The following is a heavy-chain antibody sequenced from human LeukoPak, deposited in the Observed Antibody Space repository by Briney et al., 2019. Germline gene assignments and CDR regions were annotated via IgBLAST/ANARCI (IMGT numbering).Heavy chain of an antibody. J-gene: IGHJ5*02. Sequence: SETLSLTCAVSGYSINNGYQWAWIRQSPGRGLEWIGSIYHNGGAHYNPSLRSRVVISVDTSNNQFSLRLSSVTVADTAVYYCARDPRWLTPYCTSTSCYENYFDPWGRGTLVTVSS. D-gene: IGHD2-2*01. V-gene: IGHV4-38-2*02. CDR1: GYSINNGYQ. CDR2: IYHNGGA. CDR3: ARDPRWLTPYCTSTSCYENYFDP.